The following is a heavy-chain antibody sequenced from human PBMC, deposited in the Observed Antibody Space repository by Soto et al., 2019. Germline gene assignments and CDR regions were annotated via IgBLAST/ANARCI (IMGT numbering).Heavy chain of an antibody. D-gene: IGHD6-19*01. Sequence: EVQLVESGGVVVQPGGSLRLSCAASGFPFDDYTMHWVRQAPGKGLEWVSLITWDGSNTYYADSVKGRFTISRDNSKNSLYLQMNSVTTEDTALYYCARARTARVWSFGCWGQGTLVTVSS. CDR2: ITWDGSNT. J-gene: IGHJ4*02. V-gene: IGHV3-43*01. CDR3: ARARTARVWSFGC. CDR1: GFPFDDYT.